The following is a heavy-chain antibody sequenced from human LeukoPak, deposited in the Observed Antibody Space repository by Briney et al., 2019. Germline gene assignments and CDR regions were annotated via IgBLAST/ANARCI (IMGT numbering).Heavy chain of an antibody. Sequence: SVKVSCKASGGTFSSYAISWVRQAPGQGLEWMGGIIPIFGTANYAQKFQGRVTITTDESTSTAYMELSSLRSDDTAVYYCARHGGITIFGVAQPGGAFDIWGQGTVVTVSS. CDR3: ARHGGITIFGVAQPGGAFDI. CDR2: IIPIFGTA. D-gene: IGHD3-3*01. CDR1: GGTFSSYA. V-gene: IGHV1-69*05. J-gene: IGHJ3*02.